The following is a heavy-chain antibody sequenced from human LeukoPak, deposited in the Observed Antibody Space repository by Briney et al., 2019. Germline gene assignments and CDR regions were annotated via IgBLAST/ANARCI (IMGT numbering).Heavy chain of an antibody. D-gene: IGHD6-13*01. J-gene: IGHJ4*02. CDR2: IYHTGDT. V-gene: IGHV4-34*01. CDR1: GGSFSNYY. Sequence: SETLSLTCAVYGGSFSNYYWSWIRQSPGRGLEWIGEIYHTGDTNYNPSLKSRVTISIDTSKNQFSLELSSVTAADTAVYYCAREAAAAYFDYWGQGTLVTVSS. CDR3: AREAAAAYFDY.